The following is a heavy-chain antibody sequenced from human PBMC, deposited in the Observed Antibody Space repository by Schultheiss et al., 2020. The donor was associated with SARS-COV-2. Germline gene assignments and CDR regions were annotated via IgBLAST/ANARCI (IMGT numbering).Heavy chain of an antibody. D-gene: IGHD3-3*01. CDR2: INHSGST. CDR3: ARGPITIFGVVTSEAFDI. Sequence: SETLSLTCTVSGGSISSSSYYWGWIRQPPGKGLEWIGEINHSGSTNYNPSLKSRVTISVDTSKNQFSLKLSSVTAADTAVYYCARGPITIFGVVTSEAFDIWGQGTMVTVSS. J-gene: IGHJ3*02. V-gene: IGHV4-39*07. CDR1: GGSISSSSYY.